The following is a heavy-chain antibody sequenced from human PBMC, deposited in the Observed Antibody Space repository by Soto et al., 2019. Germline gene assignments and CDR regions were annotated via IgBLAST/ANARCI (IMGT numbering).Heavy chain of an antibody. CDR3: ERAPYMVALDV. Sequence: GGSLRLSCAASGFTFSSYAMHWVRQAPGKGLEWVAVISYDGSNKYYADSVKGRFTISRDNSKNTLYLQMNSLRAEDTAVYYCERAPYMVALDVWGQGTTVTVSS. D-gene: IGHD3-10*01. CDR1: GFTFSSYA. V-gene: IGHV3-30-3*01. J-gene: IGHJ6*02. CDR2: ISYDGSNK.